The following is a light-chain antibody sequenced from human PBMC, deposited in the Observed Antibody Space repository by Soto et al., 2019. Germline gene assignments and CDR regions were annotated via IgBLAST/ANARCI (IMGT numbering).Light chain of an antibody. CDR3: SSYTSSNTPVV. CDR2: EVS. Sequence: QSALTQPPSASGSPGQSVTISCTGTSSDVGGYNYVSWYQQHPGKAPKVMMYEVSKRPSGVPDRFSGSKSGNTASLTVSGLQAEDEADYYCSSYTSSNTPVVFGGGTKLTVL. CDR1: SSDVGGYNY. V-gene: IGLV2-8*01. J-gene: IGLJ2*01.